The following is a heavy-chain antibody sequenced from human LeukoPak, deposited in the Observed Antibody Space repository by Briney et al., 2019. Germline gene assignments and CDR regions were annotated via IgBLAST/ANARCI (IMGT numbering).Heavy chain of an antibody. Sequence: ASVKVSCKASGYTFTGYYMHWVRQAPGQGPEWMGRINPNSGGTNYAQKFQGRVTMTRDTSISTAYMELSRLRSDDTAVYYCASLSHVDTAMVTNYWGQGTLVTVSS. CDR2: INPNSGGT. J-gene: IGHJ4*02. CDR3: ASLSHVDTAMVTNY. CDR1: GYTFTGYY. V-gene: IGHV1-2*06. D-gene: IGHD5-18*01.